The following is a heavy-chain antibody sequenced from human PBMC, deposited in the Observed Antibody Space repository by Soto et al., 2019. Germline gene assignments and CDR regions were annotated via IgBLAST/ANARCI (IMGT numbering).Heavy chain of an antibody. D-gene: IGHD2-15*01. CDR1: GYTFTTLG. J-gene: IGHJ5*02. CDR3: ARDLGYCRSGTCYRQWFDP. Sequence: QVQLVQSGAEVQKPGASVKVSCKASGYTFTTLGISWVRQVPGQGLEWMGWVRGDNGHTNYAQSLQERVRMTTDTSTNTAYMELRSLRSDDTAVYYCARDLGYCRSGTCYRQWFDPWGQGTLVIVSS. V-gene: IGHV1-18*01. CDR2: VRGDNGHT.